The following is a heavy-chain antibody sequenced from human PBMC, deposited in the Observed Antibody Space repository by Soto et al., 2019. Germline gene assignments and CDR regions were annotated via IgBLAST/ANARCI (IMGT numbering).Heavy chain of an antibody. J-gene: IGHJ6*02. CDR3: ARSATYYYGSGSPLGSLCLDYYYYGMDV. CDR2: IYYSGSN. CDR1: GGYISSGGYY. V-gene: IGHV4-31*03. Sequence: PSETLSLTCTVSGGYISSGGYYWSWIRQHPEKGLEWIGYIYYSGSNYYNPSLKSRVTISVDTSKNQFSLKLSSVTATDTAVYYCARSATYYYGSGSPLGSLCLDYYYYGMDVWGQGTTVTVS. D-gene: IGHD3-10*01.